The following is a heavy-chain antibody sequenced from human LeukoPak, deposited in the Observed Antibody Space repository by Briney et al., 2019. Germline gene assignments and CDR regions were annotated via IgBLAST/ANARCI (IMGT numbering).Heavy chain of an antibody. CDR3: VKGSFVVTPLPIEYFPH. CDR2: ISSSSTI. D-gene: IGHD2-21*02. V-gene: IGHV3-48*01. CDR1: GFTFSSYS. Sequence: GGSLRLSCAASGFTFSSYSMNWVRQAPGKGLEWVSYISSSSTIYYADSVKGRFTISRDNAKNSLYLQMNSLRVEDTAVYFCVKGSFVVTPLPIEYFPHWGQGTLVTVSA. J-gene: IGHJ1*01.